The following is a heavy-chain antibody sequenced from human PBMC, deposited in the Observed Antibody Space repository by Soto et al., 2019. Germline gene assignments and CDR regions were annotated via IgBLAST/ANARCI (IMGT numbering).Heavy chain of an antibody. D-gene: IGHD2-15*01. V-gene: IGHV3-48*03. J-gene: IGHJ3*02. Sequence: GGSLRLSCAASGFTFSSYDLNWVRQAPGKGQEWVSYISISGSTIYYADSVKGRFTLSRANAKNSLYLQMNSLRAEDTAVYYCASILVVAATYAFDIWGQGTRVTVSS. CDR1: GFTFSSYD. CDR3: ASILVVAATYAFDI. CDR2: ISISGSTI.